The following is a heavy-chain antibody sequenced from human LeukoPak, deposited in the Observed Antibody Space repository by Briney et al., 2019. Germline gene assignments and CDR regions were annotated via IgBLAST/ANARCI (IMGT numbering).Heavy chain of an antibody. CDR1: GFTFSNYW. CDR2: ISGSGGST. CDR3: AKDPTLPPSGPVDY. Sequence: QSGGSLRLSCVGSGFTFSNYWMTWVRQAPGMGLEWVSAISGSGGSTYYADSVKGRFTISRDNSKNTLYLQMNSLRAEDTAVYYCAKDPTLPPSGPVDYWGQGTLVTVSS. J-gene: IGHJ4*02. D-gene: IGHD2/OR15-2a*01. V-gene: IGHV3-23*01.